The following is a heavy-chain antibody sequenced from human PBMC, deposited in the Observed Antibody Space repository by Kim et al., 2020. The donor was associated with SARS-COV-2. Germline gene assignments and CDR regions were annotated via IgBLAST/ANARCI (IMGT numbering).Heavy chain of an antibody. CDR2: MNPNSGNT. CDR3: ARGVRRQWLVRGFSYYFDY. Sequence: ASVKVSCKASGYTFTSYDINWVRQATGQGLEWMGWMNPNSGNTGYAQKFQGRVTMTRNTSISTAYMELSSLRSEDTAVYYCARGVRRQWLVRGFSYYFDYWGQGTRVTVS. D-gene: IGHD6-19*01. V-gene: IGHV1-8*01. J-gene: IGHJ4*02. CDR1: GYTFTSYD.